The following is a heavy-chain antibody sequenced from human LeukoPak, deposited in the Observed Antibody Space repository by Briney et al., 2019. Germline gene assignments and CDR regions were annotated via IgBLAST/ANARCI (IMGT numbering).Heavy chain of an antibody. CDR1: GGSISSGSYY. Sequence: PSQTLSLTCTVSGGSISSGSYYWSWIRQPAGKGLEWIGRIHTSRSTYYNPSLKSRVTISVDTSKNQFSLKLSSVTAADTAVYYCARDLRRELLATKYVFDIWGQGTMVTVSS. CDR3: ARDLRRELLATKYVFDI. D-gene: IGHD1-26*01. V-gene: IGHV4-61*02. CDR2: IHTSRST. J-gene: IGHJ3*02.